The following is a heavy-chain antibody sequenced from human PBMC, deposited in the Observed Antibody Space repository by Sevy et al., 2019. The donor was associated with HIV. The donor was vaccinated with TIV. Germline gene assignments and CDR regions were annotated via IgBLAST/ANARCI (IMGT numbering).Heavy chain of an antibody. V-gene: IGHV3-23*01. D-gene: IGHD2-8*01. Sequence: GGSLRLSCAASGFDFSIYSMSWVRQAPGKGLEWVSTLSFGCGKINYADSVKGRFTTSRDNSKSSVSLQMNNMRVEDTGVYYGAREGCTKPHDYWGQGTLVTVSS. CDR3: AREGCTKPHDY. CDR2: LSFGCGKI. CDR1: GFDFSIYS. J-gene: IGHJ4*02.